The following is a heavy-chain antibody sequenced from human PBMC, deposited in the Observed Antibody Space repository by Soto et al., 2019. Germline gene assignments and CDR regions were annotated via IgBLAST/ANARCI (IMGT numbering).Heavy chain of an antibody. CDR3: AKDDSSDWPYYYYGMDV. CDR1: GFTFSSYG. J-gene: IGHJ6*02. CDR2: ISYDGSNK. V-gene: IGHV3-30*18. D-gene: IGHD6-19*01. Sequence: GGSLRLSCAASGFTFSSYGMHWVRQAPGKGLEWVAVISYDGSNKYYADSVKGRFTISRDNSKNTLYLQMNSLRAEDTAVYYCAKDDSSDWPYYYYGMDVWGQGTTVTVSS.